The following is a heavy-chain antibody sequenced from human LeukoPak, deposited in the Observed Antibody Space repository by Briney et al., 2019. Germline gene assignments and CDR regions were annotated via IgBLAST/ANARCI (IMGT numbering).Heavy chain of an antibody. Sequence: NPSETLSLTCAVYGGSFSGYYWSWIRQPPGKGLEWIGEINHSGSTNYNPSLKSRVTISVDTSKNQFSLKLSSVTAADTAVYYCARRPRYYGSGSYYLDYWGQGTLVTVSS. CDR3: ARRPRYYGSGSYYLDY. CDR2: INHSGST. CDR1: GGSFSGYY. J-gene: IGHJ4*02. D-gene: IGHD3-10*01. V-gene: IGHV4-34*01.